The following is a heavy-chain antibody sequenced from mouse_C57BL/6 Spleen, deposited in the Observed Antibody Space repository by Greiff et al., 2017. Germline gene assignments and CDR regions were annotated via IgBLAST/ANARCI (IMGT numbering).Heavy chain of an antibody. V-gene: IGHV1-26*01. CDR3: ARSGYPW. CDR1: GYTFTDYD. D-gene: IGHD3-1*01. CDR2: INPNNGGT. J-gene: IGHJ2*01. Sequence: EVQLQQSGPELVKPGASVKISCKASGYTFTDYDMNWVKQSHGKSLEWIGDINPNNGGTSYNQKFKGKATLTVDKSSSTAYMELRSLTSEDSAVYYCARSGYPWWGQGTTLTVSS.